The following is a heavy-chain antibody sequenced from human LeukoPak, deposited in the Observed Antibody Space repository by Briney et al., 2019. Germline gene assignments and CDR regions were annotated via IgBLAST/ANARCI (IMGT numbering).Heavy chain of an antibody. CDR3: AREPMGYYDSSGYRFDY. V-gene: IGHV3-11*01. Sequence: TGGSLRLSCAAPGFTFSDYYMSWIRQAPGKGLEWVSYISSSGSTIYYADSVKGRFTISRDNAKNSLYLQMNSLRAEDTAVYYCAREPMGYYDSSGYRFDYWGQGTLVTVSS. D-gene: IGHD3-22*01. J-gene: IGHJ4*02. CDR2: ISSSGSTI. CDR1: GFTFSDYY.